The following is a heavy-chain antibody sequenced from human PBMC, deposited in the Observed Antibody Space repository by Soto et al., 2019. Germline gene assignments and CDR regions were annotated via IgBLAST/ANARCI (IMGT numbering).Heavy chain of an antibody. Sequence: EVKLLESGGGLVQPGGSLRLSCAASGFTFSSYSMTWVRQAPGQGLEWVAHITASGGTTYYADSVKGRFTISRDTSRNTRYLQMNILIAEDTALYYCAKSMQAYWNYDAHPIWGQGTMVTVSS. CDR2: ITASGGTT. CDR3: AKSMQAYWNYDAHPI. J-gene: IGHJ3*02. V-gene: IGHV3-23*01. D-gene: IGHD1-7*01. CDR1: GFTFSSYS.